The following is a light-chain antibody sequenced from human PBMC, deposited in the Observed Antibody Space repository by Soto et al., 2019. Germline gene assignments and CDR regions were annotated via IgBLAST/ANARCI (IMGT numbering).Light chain of an antibody. Sequence: QSVLTQPASVSGSPGQSITISCTGTSSDVGRYNYVSWYQQHPGKAPKLMIYDVSDRPSGVSTRFSGSRSGNTASLTISGLQAEDEADYYCSSYTSSDTPYVFGTGTKVTVL. V-gene: IGLV2-14*03. CDR3: SSYTSSDTPYV. J-gene: IGLJ1*01. CDR1: SSDVGRYNY. CDR2: DVS.